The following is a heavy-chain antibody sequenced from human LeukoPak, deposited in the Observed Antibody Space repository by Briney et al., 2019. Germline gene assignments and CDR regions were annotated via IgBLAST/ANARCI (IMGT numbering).Heavy chain of an antibody. CDR3: ARGLHLRGFDY. CDR1: GGSFSGYY. V-gene: IGHV4-34*01. J-gene: IGHJ4*02. Sequence: SETLSLTCGVYGGSFSGYYWSWIRQPPGKGLEWIGEINHSGSTNYNPSLKSRVTISVDTSKNQFSLKLSSVTAADTAVYYCARGLHLRGFDYWGQGTLVTVSS. CDR2: INHSGST.